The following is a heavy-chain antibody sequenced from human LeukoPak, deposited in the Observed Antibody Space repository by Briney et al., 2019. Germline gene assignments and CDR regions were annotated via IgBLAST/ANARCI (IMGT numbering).Heavy chain of an antibody. Sequence: LAGRSLRLSCAASGFTFSEYAIHWVRQAPGKGLEWVAFISYDGSTKYSADSVKGRFTISRDNSKNTLSLQMNSLRAEDTAVYYCARDLSTKYSIDYWSQGTLVTVSS. D-gene: IGHD1-1*01. J-gene: IGHJ4*02. CDR1: GFTFSEYA. V-gene: IGHV3-33*05. CDR3: ARDLSTKYSIDY. CDR2: ISYDGSTK.